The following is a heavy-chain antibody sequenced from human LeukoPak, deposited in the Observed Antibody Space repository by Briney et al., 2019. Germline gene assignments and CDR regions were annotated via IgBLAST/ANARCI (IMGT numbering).Heavy chain of an antibody. J-gene: IGHJ6*03. CDR3: ARVIGIAAAGTGYYYYYMDV. V-gene: IGHV6-1*01. CDR2: TYYRSKWYN. D-gene: IGHD6-13*01. Sequence: SQTLSLTCAISGDSVSNNSAAWNWIRQSPSRGLEWLGRTYYRSKWYNDYAVSVKSRITINPNTSKNQFSLQLNSVTPEDTAVYYCARVIGIAAAGTGYYYYYMDVWGKGTTVTISS. CDR1: GDSVSNNSAA.